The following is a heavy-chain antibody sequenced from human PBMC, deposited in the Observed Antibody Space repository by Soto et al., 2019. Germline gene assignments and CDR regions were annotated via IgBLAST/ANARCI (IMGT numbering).Heavy chain of an antibody. D-gene: IGHD5-12*01. CDR1: GYTFTGYY. J-gene: IGHJ4*02. CDR3: ARDRESRDIVVDD. V-gene: IGHV1-2*02. Sequence: GDSVQVSCTASGYTFTGYYMHWVRQAPGQGLEWMGWINPNSGGTNYAQKFQGRVTMTRDTSISTAYMELSRLRSDDTAVYYCARDRESRDIVVDDWGQGTLVTVAS. CDR2: INPNSGGT.